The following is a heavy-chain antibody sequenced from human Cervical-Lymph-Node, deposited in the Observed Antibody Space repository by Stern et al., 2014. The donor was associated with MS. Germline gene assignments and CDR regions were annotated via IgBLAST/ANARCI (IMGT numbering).Heavy chain of an antibody. CDR1: GYNFATYW. J-gene: IGHJ4*02. V-gene: IGHV5-51*03. D-gene: IGHD3-9*01. Sequence: EVQLVQSGAEVKKPGESLKISCKGSGYNFATYWIGWVRQMPGKGLEWMGIIYPGDSDPIYSPSFQGRVTISVDKSINTAYLQWSSLRTSDTAMYYCARGETSYCDFWGQGTLVTVSS. CDR2: IYPGDSDP. CDR3: ARGETSYCDF.